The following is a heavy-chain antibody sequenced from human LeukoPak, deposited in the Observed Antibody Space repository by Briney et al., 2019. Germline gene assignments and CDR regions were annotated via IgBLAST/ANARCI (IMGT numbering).Heavy chain of an antibody. CDR3: ARGKQLVFRQGSYMDV. CDR1: GFTFSSYD. Sequence: PGGSLRLSCAASGFTFSSYDVHWVRQATGKGLEWVSAIGTAGDTYYPGSVKGRFTISRENAKNSLYLQMNSLRAGDTAVYYCARGKQLVFRQGSYMDVWGKGTTVTVSS. V-gene: IGHV3-13*01. J-gene: IGHJ6*03. CDR2: IGTAGDT. D-gene: IGHD6-13*01.